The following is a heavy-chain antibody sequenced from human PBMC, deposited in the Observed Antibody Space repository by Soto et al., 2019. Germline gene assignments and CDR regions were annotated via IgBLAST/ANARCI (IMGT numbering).Heavy chain of an antibody. CDR1: GGSFSGYY. V-gene: IGHV4-34*01. CDR3: ARMGSGYYNYYYGMDV. Sequence: SETLSLTCAVYGGSFSGYYWSWIRQPPGKGLEWIGEINHSGSTNYNPSPKSRVTISVDTSKNQFSLKLSSVTAADTAVYYCARMGSGYYNYYYGMDVWGQGATVTVSS. J-gene: IGHJ6*02. CDR2: INHSGST. D-gene: IGHD3-3*01.